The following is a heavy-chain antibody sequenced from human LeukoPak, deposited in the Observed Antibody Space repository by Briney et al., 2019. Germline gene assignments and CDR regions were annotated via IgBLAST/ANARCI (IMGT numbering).Heavy chain of an antibody. CDR2: IYTSGST. Sequence: SETLSLTCTVSGGSISSGSYYWSWIRQPAGKGLEWIGRIYTSGSTNYNPSLKSRVTISVDTSKNQFSLKLSSVTAADTAVYYCAREPPMVRGVIDYWGQGTLVTVSS. D-gene: IGHD3-10*01. V-gene: IGHV4-61*02. J-gene: IGHJ4*02. CDR1: GGSISSGSYY. CDR3: AREPPMVRGVIDY.